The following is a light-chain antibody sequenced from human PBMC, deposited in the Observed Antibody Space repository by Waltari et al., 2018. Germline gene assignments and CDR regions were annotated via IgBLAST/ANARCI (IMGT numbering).Light chain of an antibody. V-gene: IGLV1-47*01. Sequence: QSVLTQPPSASGTPGQTVSVSCSGSGSNIGRNYASWYQHVPGTAPQLLIYRNEQRPSGVPDRFSGSKSGTSASLAISGLRSEDEADYFCTSWDDSLNAWVFGGGTKLTVL. J-gene: IGLJ3*02. CDR2: RNE. CDR1: GSNIGRNY. CDR3: TSWDDSLNAWV.